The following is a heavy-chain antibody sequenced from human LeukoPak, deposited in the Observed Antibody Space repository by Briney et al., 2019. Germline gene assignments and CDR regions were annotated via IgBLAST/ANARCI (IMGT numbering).Heavy chain of an antibody. V-gene: IGHV1-69*06. CDR3: ARDRQGGYESFDY. J-gene: IGHJ4*02. CDR1: GGTFSSYA. CDR2: IIPIFGTA. D-gene: IGHD5-12*01. Sequence: ASVKVSCKASGGTFSSYAISWVRQAPGRGLEWMGGIIPIFGTANYAQKFQGRVTITADKSTSTAYMELSSLRSEDTAVYYCARDRQGGYESFDYWGQGTLVTVSS.